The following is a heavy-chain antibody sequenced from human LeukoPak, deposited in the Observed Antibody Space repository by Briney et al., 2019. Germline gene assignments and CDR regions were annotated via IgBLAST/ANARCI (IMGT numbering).Heavy chain of an antibody. CDR2: ISAYNGNT. J-gene: IGHJ4*02. Sequence: GASVKVSCKASGYTFTSYGISWVRQAPGQGLEWMGWISAYNGNTNYAQKLQGRVTMTTDTSTSTAYMELRSLRSDDTAVYYCARSYNGYSGSNGEEDYFDYWGQGTLVTVSS. CDR3: ARSYNGYSGSNGEEDYFDY. D-gene: IGHD1-26*01. CDR1: GYTFTSYG. V-gene: IGHV1-18*01.